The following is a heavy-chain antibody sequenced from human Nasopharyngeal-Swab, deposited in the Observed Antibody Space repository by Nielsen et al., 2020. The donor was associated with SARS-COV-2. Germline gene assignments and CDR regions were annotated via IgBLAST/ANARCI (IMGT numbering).Heavy chain of an antibody. CDR2: LYHGGST. Sequence: SETLSLTCTVSGGSISGYYWSWIRQAPGKGLEWIGYLYHGGSTIYNPSLKSRLTTSVDTSKNQLSLRLRSVTAADTAVYYCARHNDNGWFDPWGQGTLVTVSS. CDR3: ARHNDNGWFDP. D-gene: IGHD3-16*01. V-gene: IGHV4-59*08. J-gene: IGHJ5*02. CDR1: GGSISGYY.